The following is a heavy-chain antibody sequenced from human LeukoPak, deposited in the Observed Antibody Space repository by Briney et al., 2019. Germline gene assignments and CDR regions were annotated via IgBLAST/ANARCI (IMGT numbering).Heavy chain of an antibody. CDR3: AKDPYYDFWSGYYYFDY. J-gene: IGHJ4*02. CDR1: GFTFSSYA. CDR2: ISGSGGST. Sequence: PGGSLRLSCAASGFTFSSYAMSWVRQAPGKGLGWVSAISGSGGSTYYADSVKGRFTISRDNSKNTLYLQMNSLRAEDTAVYYCAKDPYYDFWSGYYYFDYWGQGTLVTVSS. D-gene: IGHD3-3*01. V-gene: IGHV3-23*01.